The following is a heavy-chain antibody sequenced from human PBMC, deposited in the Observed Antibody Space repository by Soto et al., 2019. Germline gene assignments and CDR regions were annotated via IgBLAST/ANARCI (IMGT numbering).Heavy chain of an antibody. J-gene: IGHJ4*02. V-gene: IGHV4-30-4*01. CDR3: AREKGYISGPKNFDY. CDR1: GASISSGDYF. Sequence: SETLSLTCTVSGASISSGDYFWSWIRQSPGKGLEWIGYIYDSGSSYYNPSLRSRVTMSVDTSQNQFSLKLSSVTAADTAVYYCAREKGYISGPKNFDYWGQGTLVTVSS. CDR2: IYDSGSS. D-gene: IGHD5-12*01.